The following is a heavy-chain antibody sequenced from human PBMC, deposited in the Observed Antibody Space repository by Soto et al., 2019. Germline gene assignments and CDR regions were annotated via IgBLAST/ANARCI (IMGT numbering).Heavy chain of an antibody. CDR1: GGSISSGDYY. J-gene: IGHJ4*02. V-gene: IGHV4-30-4*01. D-gene: IGHD5-18*01. CDR3: ARQSRGYSYGTGIDY. CDR2: IYCSGST. Sequence: QVQLQESGPGLVKPSQTLSLTCTVSGGSISSGDYYWSWIRQPPGKGLEWIGYIYCSGSTYYNPSLKSRVTISVDTSKNQFSLKLSSVTAADTAVYYCARQSRGYSYGTGIDYWGQGTLVTVSS.